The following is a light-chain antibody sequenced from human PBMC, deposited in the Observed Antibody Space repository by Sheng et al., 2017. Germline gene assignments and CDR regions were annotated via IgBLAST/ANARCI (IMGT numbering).Light chain of an antibody. CDR2: KAS. V-gene: IGKV1-5*03. Sequence: DIQMTQSPSTLSASVGDRVTITCRASQSIDSWLAWYQQKPGKAPRLLIYKASSLESGVPSRFSGSGSGTDFTLTISGLEPEDSATYYCQQSYSRKWTFGQGTKVEIK. CDR3: QQSYSRKWT. J-gene: IGKJ1*01. CDR1: QSIDSW.